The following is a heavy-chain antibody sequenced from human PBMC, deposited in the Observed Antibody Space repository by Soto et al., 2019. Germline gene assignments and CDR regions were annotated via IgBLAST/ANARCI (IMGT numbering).Heavy chain of an antibody. Sequence: SETLSLTCAVYGGSFSGYYWSWIRQPPGKGLEWIGEINHSGSTNYNPSLKSRVTISVDTSKNQFSLKLSSVTAADTAVYYCARDRVYYYDSSGYYDYYYYYGMEVWGQGTTVTVS. D-gene: IGHD3-22*01. CDR1: GGSFSGYY. V-gene: IGHV4-34*01. CDR2: INHSGST. CDR3: ARDRVYYYDSSGYYDYYYYYGMEV. J-gene: IGHJ6*02.